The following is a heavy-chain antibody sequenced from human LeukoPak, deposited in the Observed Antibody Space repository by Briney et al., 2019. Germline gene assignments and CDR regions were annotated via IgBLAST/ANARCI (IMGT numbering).Heavy chain of an antibody. CDR2: ISHAGGA. Sequence: PGGSLRLSCAASGFAVNSKDMSWVRQAPGKGLEWVSLISHAGGAYYADSVKGGFTISRDESKDTLSLQMNSLRAEDTAVYYCARGLRFGGFWAHFDYWGLGTLVTVSS. CDR1: GFAVNSKD. V-gene: IGHV3-66*01. D-gene: IGHD3-16*01. CDR3: ARGLRFGGFWAHFDY. J-gene: IGHJ4*02.